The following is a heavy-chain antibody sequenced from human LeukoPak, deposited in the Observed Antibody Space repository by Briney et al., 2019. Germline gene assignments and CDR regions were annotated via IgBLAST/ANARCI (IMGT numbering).Heavy chain of an antibody. CDR1: GYSISSGYY. J-gene: IGHJ4*02. CDR2: IRSKAYGGTT. D-gene: IGHD3-10*01. V-gene: IGHV3-49*04. CDR3: TRAGPMVRGVITFDY. Sequence: LSLTCTVSGYSISSGYYWGWVRQAPGKGLEWVGFIRSKAYGGTTEYAASVKGRFTISRDDSKSIAYLQMNSLKTEDTAVYYCTRAGPMVRGVITFDYWGQGTLVTVSS.